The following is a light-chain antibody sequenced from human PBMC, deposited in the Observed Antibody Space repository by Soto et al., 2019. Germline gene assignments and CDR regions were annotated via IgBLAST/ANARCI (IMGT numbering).Light chain of an antibody. V-gene: IGLV2-14*01. CDR1: ISYVGNYNY. CDR3: SSYTSSIILYV. CDR2: DAS. Sequence: QSVMTQPASVSRSPGQSITISFTGTISYVGNYNYVSCYQQYPVKAPKLIIYDASNRPSLVSNRFSGSKSGNTASLKISGLKAEDEAGYYCSSYTSSIILYVFATWTKVTVL. J-gene: IGLJ1*01.